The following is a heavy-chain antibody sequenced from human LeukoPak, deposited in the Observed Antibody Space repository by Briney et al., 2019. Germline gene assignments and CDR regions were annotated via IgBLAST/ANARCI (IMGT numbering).Heavy chain of an antibody. D-gene: IGHD3-10*01. CDR1: GFTFSSYS. V-gene: IGHV3-48*02. Sequence: GGSLRLSCAASGFTFSSYSMNWVRQAPGKGREWVSYISSSSSTIYYADSVKGRFTISRDNAKNSLYLQMNSLRDEDTAVYYCARDSSFMVQGVIAFDYWGQGTLVTVSS. J-gene: IGHJ4*02. CDR2: ISSSSSTI. CDR3: ARDSSFMVQGVIAFDY.